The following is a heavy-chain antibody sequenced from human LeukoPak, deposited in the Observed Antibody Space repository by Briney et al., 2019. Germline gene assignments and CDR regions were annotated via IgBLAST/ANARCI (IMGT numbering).Heavy chain of an antibody. Sequence: GGSLRLSCAASGFTFSSYSMNWVRQAPGKGLEWVSSISSSSSYIYYADSVKGRFTISRDNAKNSLYLQMNSLRAEDTAVYYCAKDLQMATIFEWHYDAFDIWGQGTMVTVSS. D-gene: IGHD5-24*01. CDR1: GFTFSSYS. CDR3: AKDLQMATIFEWHYDAFDI. V-gene: IGHV3-21*01. J-gene: IGHJ3*02. CDR2: ISSSSSYI.